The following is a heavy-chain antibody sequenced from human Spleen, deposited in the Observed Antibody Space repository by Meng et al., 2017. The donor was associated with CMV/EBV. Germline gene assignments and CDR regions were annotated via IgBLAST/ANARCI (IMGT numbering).Heavy chain of an antibody. Sequence: GESLKISCAASGFTFSIYSMTWVRQAPGKGLEWVAFMWLDGTERYNGNIVKGRFSGSRDKSKNTVFLQLSSLRVEDTAVYYCVGHEGGPREGVRLVWGQGTLVTVSS. CDR3: VGHEGGPREGVRLV. V-gene: IGHV3-33*08. J-gene: IGHJ4*02. CDR2: MWLDGTER. CDR1: GFTFSIYS. D-gene: IGHD3-10*01.